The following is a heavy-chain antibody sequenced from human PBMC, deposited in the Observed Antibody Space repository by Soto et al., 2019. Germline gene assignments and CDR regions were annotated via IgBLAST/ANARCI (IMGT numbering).Heavy chain of an antibody. V-gene: IGHV4-34*01. CDR2: ISHSGIT. Sequence: SETRSLTCAVYGEPRSDHYWSWIRQPPGKGLEWIGEISHSGITNYNPSLKSRVTISADTSKNQISLKLSSVTAADTAVYYCARGQALYVPSPYYFDYWGQGTLVTVSS. D-gene: IGHD2-8*01. CDR1: GEPRSDHY. J-gene: IGHJ4*02. CDR3: ARGQALYVPSPYYFDY.